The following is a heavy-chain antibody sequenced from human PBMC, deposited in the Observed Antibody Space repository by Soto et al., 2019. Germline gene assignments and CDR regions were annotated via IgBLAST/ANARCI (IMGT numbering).Heavy chain of an antibody. CDR1: GASISNYY. Sequence: SETLSLTCTVSGASISNYYWTWIRQPAGKGLEWIGRIYSSGSTNYNPSLKSRVTMSVDTSKNQFSLKLSSVTAADTAIYYCARTEDYYDSSGPDYYFYYGMDVWGQGTTVTVSS. D-gene: IGHD3-22*01. CDR3: ARTEDYYDSSGPDYYFYYGMDV. J-gene: IGHJ6*02. V-gene: IGHV4-4*07. CDR2: IYSSGST.